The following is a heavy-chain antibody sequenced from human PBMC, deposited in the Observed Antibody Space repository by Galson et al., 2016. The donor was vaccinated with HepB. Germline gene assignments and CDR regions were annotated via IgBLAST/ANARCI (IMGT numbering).Heavy chain of an antibody. CDR1: GYTFNGYI. D-gene: IGHD7-27*01. CDR3: ARNLKRTGDFDK. CDR2: INPNSGGT. V-gene: IGHV1-2*02. Sequence: SVKVSCKASGYTFNGYIMRWVRQAPGQGLEWMGWINPNSGGTNYAQKFQGRVTMTRNTSIRTAYMELNSLRSDDTSVYYCARNLKRTGDFDKWGQGTLVTVSS. J-gene: IGHJ4*02.